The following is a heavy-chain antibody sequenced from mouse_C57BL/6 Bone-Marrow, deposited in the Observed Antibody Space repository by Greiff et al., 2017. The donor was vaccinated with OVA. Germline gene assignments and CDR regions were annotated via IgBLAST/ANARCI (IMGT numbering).Heavy chain of an antibody. CDR3: AGDFYWYFDV. J-gene: IGHJ1*03. Sequence: VHVKQSGPVLVKPGASVKMSCKASGYTFTDYYMNWVKQSHGKSLEWIGVINPYNGGTSYNQKFKGKATLTVDKSSSTAYMELNSLTSEDSAVYYCAGDFYWYFDVWGTGTTVTVSS. CDR1: GYTFTDYY. V-gene: IGHV1-19*01. CDR2: INPYNGGT.